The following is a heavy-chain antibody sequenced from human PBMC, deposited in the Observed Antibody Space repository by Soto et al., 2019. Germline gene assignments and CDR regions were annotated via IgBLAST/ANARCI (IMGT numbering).Heavy chain of an antibody. CDR3: AHAGDYDLLTFDH. V-gene: IGHV2-5*02. J-gene: IGHJ4*02. Sequence: QITLKESGPTLVRPAQPLTLTCAFSGFSLTTYDMGVAWIRQPPGKALEWLALIYWDDDKRYSPSLKDRLAISKDTSRNPVVLTITNMDPGDTATYFCAHAGDYDLLTFDHWGPGTLVTVSS. CDR1: GFSLTTYDMG. D-gene: IGHD4-17*01. CDR2: IYWDDDK.